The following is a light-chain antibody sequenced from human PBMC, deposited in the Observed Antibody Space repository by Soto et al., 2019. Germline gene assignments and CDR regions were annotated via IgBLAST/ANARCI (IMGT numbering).Light chain of an antibody. J-gene: IGLJ1*01. CDR1: NIGSKS. V-gene: IGLV3-21*02. Sequence: SYELTQPPSVSVAPGQTARITCGGNNIGSKSVHWYRQKPGQAPVLVVYDDSDRPSGIPERFSGSNSGNTATLTISRVEAGDEASYYCEVCDSISDPNYGFGTGTKVTVL. CDR2: DDS. CDR3: EVCDSISDPNYG.